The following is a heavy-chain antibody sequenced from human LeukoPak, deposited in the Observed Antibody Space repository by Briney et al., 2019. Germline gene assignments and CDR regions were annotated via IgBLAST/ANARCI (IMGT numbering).Heavy chain of an antibody. D-gene: IGHD3-16*01. J-gene: IGHJ4*02. CDR3: ASGEGAY. Sequence: GSLRLSFAASGFTFSSYAMHWVRPAPGKGLEWVAVISYDGSDKYYADSVKGRFTISRDNSKNTLYLQMNSLRAEDTAVYYCASGEGAYWGQGTLVTVSS. CDR2: ISYDGSDK. V-gene: IGHV3-30*04. CDR1: GFTFSSYA.